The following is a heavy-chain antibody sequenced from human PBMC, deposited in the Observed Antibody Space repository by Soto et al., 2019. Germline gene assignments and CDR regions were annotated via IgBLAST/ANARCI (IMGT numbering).Heavy chain of an antibody. J-gene: IGHJ6*02. CDR2: ISGSGGST. CDR3: AKQGRNYGSGSYFSYNYYGMDV. D-gene: IGHD3-10*01. V-gene: IGHV3-23*01. CDR1: GFTFSSYA. Sequence: GGSLRLSCAASGFTFSSYAMSWVRQAPGKGLEWVSAISGSGGSTYYADSVKGRFTISRDNSKNTLYLQMNSLRAEDTAVYYCAKQGRNYGSGSYFSYNYYGMDVWGQGTTVTVSS.